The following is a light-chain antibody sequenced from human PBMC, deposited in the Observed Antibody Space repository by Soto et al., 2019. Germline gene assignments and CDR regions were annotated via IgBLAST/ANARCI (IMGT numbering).Light chain of an antibody. Sequence: QSVLTQPASVSGSPGQSITISCTGTSSDVGSSNLVPWYQQHPGKAPKLIIYEGIQRPSGLSHRFSGSKSANTASLTISGLQTEDEADYYCCSYAGGNTFAFGGGTKLTVL. CDR3: CSYAGGNTFA. V-gene: IGLV2-23*03. CDR1: SSDVGSSNL. J-gene: IGLJ3*02. CDR2: EGI.